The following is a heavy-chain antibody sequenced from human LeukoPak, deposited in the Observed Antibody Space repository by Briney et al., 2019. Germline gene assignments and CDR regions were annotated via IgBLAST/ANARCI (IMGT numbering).Heavy chain of an antibody. CDR1: GFTFSSYA. Sequence: GRSLRLSCAASGFTFSSYAMHWVRQAPGKGLEWVAVISYDGSNKYYADSVKGRFTISRDNSKSSVNLQMNSLRAEDTAVYYCAKERYFVVVPAAYFDYWGQGTLVTVSS. V-gene: IGHV3-30-3*01. D-gene: IGHD2-2*01. CDR3: AKERYFVVVPAAYFDY. CDR2: ISYDGSNK. J-gene: IGHJ4*02.